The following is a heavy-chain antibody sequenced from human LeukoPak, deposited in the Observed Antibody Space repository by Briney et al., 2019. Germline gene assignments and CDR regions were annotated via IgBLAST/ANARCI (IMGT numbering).Heavy chain of an antibody. CDR2: IYYSGST. V-gene: IGHV4-39*07. D-gene: IGHD2-2*01. J-gene: IGHJ6*02. CDR1: GGSISSSSYY. Sequence: SETLSLTCTVSGGSISSSSYYWGWIRQPPGKGLEWIGSIYYSGSTYYNPSLKSRVTISVDTSKNQFSLKLSSVTAADTAVYYCARDSQLLSSHYYYYGMDVWGQGTTVTVSS. CDR3: ARDSQLLSSHYYYYGMDV.